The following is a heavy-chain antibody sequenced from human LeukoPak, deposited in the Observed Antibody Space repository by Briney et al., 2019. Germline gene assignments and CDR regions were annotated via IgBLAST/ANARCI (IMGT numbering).Heavy chain of an antibody. V-gene: IGHV1-8*01. CDR2: MNPNSGNT. D-gene: IGHD3-10*01. J-gene: IGHJ6*02. Sequence: GASVKVSCKASGYTFTSYDINWVRQATGQGLEWMGWMNPNSGNTGYAQKFQGRVTMTRNTSISTAYMELSSLRSEDTAVYYCASGVYGSGSYLDYYYYGMDVWGQGTTVTVSS. CDR1: GYTFTSYD. CDR3: ASGVYGSGSYLDYYYYGMDV.